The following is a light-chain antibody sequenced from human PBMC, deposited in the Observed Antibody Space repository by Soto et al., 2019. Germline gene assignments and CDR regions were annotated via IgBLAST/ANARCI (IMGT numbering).Light chain of an antibody. V-gene: IGKV3-20*01. Sequence: EIVLTQSPGTLSLSPGESATLSCRASQSLSTRYIAWYQQKAGQAPRLLIYGASTRATGIPDRFSGSGSGTDFTLTISRLEPEDFAVYYCQQYASSMVYTVGQGTKLDIK. CDR1: QSLSTRY. CDR2: GAS. J-gene: IGKJ2*01. CDR3: QQYASSMVYT.